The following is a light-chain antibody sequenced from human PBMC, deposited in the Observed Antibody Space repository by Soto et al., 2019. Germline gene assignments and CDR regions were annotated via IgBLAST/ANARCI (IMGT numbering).Light chain of an antibody. CDR2: GAS. Sequence: EIFMTQSPATLSVSPGEKVILSCRASQSVGTTLAWYQQKPGQAPSLLIRGASTRATGVPARFSGSASGTEFPLTISSLQSEDFAIYYCQQYSASPTFGGGTTLEIK. V-gene: IGKV3-15*01. J-gene: IGKJ4*02. CDR1: QSVGTT. CDR3: QQYSASPT.